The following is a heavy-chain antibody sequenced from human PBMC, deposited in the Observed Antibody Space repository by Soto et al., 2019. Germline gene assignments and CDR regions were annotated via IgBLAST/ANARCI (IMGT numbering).Heavy chain of an antibody. Sequence: GGSRRPSCAAPGFTFSNAWMNWVRQAPGKGLGWVGRIKSKTDGGTTDYAAPVKGRFTISRDDTKNTLYLQMNSLKTEDTAVYYCTTLYDFWSGYYYYGMDVWGQGTTVTVSS. CDR1: GFTFSNAW. V-gene: IGHV3-15*07. CDR3: TTLYDFWSGYYYYGMDV. J-gene: IGHJ6*02. CDR2: IKSKTDGGTT. D-gene: IGHD3-3*01.